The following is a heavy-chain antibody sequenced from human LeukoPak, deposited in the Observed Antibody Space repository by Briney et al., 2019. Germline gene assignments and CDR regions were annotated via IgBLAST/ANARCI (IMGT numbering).Heavy chain of an antibody. D-gene: IGHD3-10*01. Sequence: GGSLRLSCAASGFTFSSYWMSWIRQAPGKGLEWVANIKQDGSEKYYVDSVKGRFTISRDNAKNSLYLQMNSLRAEDTAVYYCARDGTYYYGSGSFHFDYWGQGTLVTVSS. CDR1: GFTFSSYW. V-gene: IGHV3-7*01. CDR2: IKQDGSEK. J-gene: IGHJ4*02. CDR3: ARDGTYYYGSGSFHFDY.